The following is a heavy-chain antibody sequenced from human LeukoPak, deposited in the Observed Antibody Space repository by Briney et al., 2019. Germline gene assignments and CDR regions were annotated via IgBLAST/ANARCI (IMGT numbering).Heavy chain of an antibody. Sequence: GGSLRLSCAASGFTFSSYGMHWVRQAPGKGLEWVSFLRYDGSNKHYADSVKGRFTISRDNSKNTLYLQMNSLRAEDTAVYYCAKVGMVTTTPGYFDYWGQGTLVSVSS. CDR2: LRYDGSNK. V-gene: IGHV3-30*02. CDR3: AKVGMVTTTPGYFDY. D-gene: IGHD4-17*01. CDR1: GFTFSSYG. J-gene: IGHJ4*02.